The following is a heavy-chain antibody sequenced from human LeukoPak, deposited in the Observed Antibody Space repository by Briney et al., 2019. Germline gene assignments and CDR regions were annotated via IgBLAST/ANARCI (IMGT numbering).Heavy chain of an antibody. CDR3: AKDHGDHVWGMAY. J-gene: IGHJ4*02. Sequence: PGGSLRLSCAASGFTFSSYGMHWVRQAPGKGLEWVAVISYDGSNKYYADSVKGRFTISRDNSKNTLYLQMNSLRAEDTAVYYCAKDHGDHVWGMAYWGQGTLVTVSS. V-gene: IGHV3-30*18. CDR1: GFTFSSYG. CDR2: ISYDGSNK. D-gene: IGHD3-16*01.